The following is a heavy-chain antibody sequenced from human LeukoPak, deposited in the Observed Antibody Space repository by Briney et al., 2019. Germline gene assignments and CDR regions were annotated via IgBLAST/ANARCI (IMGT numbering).Heavy chain of an antibody. CDR2: ISGSGGST. CDR3: AKDGIVGATLFYYFDY. D-gene: IGHD1-26*01. CDR1: GFTFSSYG. V-gene: IGHV3-23*01. Sequence: GGSLRLSCAASGFTFSSYGMHWVRQAPGKGLEWVSAISGSGGSTYYADSVKGRFTISRDNSKNTLYLQMNSLRAEDTAVYYCAKDGIVGATLFYYFDYWGQGTLVTVSS. J-gene: IGHJ4*02.